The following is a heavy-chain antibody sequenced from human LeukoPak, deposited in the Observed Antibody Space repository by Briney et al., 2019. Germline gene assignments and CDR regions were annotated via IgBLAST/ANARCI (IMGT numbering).Heavy chain of an antibody. CDR2: ISYDGSNK. Sequence: PGGSLRLSCAASGFTFSSYAMHWVRQAPGKGLEWVAVISYDGSNKYYADSVKGRFTISRDNSKNTLYLQMNSLRAEDTAVYYCARGEAVVVPPDIWGQGTMVTVSS. CDR3: ARGEAVVVPPDI. D-gene: IGHD2-2*01. V-gene: IGHV3-30-3*01. CDR1: GFTFSSYA. J-gene: IGHJ3*02.